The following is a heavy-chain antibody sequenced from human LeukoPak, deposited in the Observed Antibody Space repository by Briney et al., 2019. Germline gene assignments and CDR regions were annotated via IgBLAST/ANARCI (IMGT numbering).Heavy chain of an antibody. CDR3: ARHGWFGELSPLYCYYGMDV. J-gene: IGHJ6*02. CDR1: GYSFTSYW. CDR2: IYPGDSDT. Sequence: KDGESLKISCKGSGYSFTSYWIGWVRQMPGKGLEWMGIIYPGDSDTRYSPSFQGQVTISADKSISTAYLQWSSLKASDTAMYYCARHGWFGELSPLYCYYGMDVWGQGTTVTVSS. V-gene: IGHV5-51*01. D-gene: IGHD3-10*01.